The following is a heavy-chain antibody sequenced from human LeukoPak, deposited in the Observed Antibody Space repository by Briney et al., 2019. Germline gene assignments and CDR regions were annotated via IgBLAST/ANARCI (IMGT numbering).Heavy chain of an antibody. Sequence: SETLSLTCAVSGDSISSSNWWNWVRQPPGKGLEWIGEIYHSGNTNYNPSLKSRVTISVDKSKNQFSLKLSSVTAADAAVYYCGRAGYSDSSGYYRSFDYWGRGTLVTVSS. J-gene: IGHJ4*02. V-gene: IGHV4-4*02. D-gene: IGHD3-22*01. CDR1: GDSISSSNW. CDR2: IYHSGNT. CDR3: GRAGYSDSSGYYRSFDY.